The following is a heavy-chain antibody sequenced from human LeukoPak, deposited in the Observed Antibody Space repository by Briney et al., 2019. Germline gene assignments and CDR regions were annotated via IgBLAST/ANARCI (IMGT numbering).Heavy chain of an antibody. Sequence: GGSLRLSCAASGFTFSDYYMSWIRQAPGKGLEWVANINQDGSETFYVDSVKGRFSISRDNAKNSLYLQMNSLRAGDTALYYCAKESLRGHSYGFDNWGQGTLVTVSS. D-gene: IGHD5-18*01. V-gene: IGHV3-7*03. J-gene: IGHJ4*02. CDR1: GFTFSDYY. CDR2: INQDGSET. CDR3: AKESLRGHSYGFDN.